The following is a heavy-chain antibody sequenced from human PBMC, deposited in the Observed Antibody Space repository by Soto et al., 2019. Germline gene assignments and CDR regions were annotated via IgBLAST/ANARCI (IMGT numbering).Heavy chain of an antibody. Sequence: GGSLRLSCAASGFTFSSYAMSWVRQAPGKGLEWVSAISGSGGSTYYADSVKGRFTISRDNSKNTLYLQMNSLRAEDTAVYYCASLWGSYRYFDYWGQGTLVTVSS. CDR1: GFTFSSYA. CDR3: ASLWGSYRYFDY. V-gene: IGHV3-23*01. CDR2: ISGSGGST. J-gene: IGHJ4*02. D-gene: IGHD3-16*02.